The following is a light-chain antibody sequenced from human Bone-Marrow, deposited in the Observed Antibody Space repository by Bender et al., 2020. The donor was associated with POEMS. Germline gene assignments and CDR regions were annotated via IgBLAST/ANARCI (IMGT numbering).Light chain of an antibody. CDR3: SSYRSGSTLVV. J-gene: IGLJ2*01. V-gene: IGLV2-14*02. CDR2: EAT. Sequence: QSALTQPASVSGSPGQSITISCTGTSSDIGNYGFVSWYQQHPGKAPKLIIYEATKRPSGVSHRLAGSKSGNTASLTISGLQAEDEADYYCSSYRSGSTLVVFGGGTKVTVL. CDR1: SSDIGNYGF.